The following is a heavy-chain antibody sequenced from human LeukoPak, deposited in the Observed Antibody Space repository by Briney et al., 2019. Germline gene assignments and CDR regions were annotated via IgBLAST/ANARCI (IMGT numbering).Heavy chain of an antibody. D-gene: IGHD3-16*02. V-gene: IGHV1-18*01. CDR1: GYTFTSYG. CDR2: ISVYNGNT. J-gene: IGHJ4*02. CDR3: ARDYDYVWGSYRHTPDY. Sequence: ASVKVSCKASGYTFTSYGISWVRQAPGQGLEWMGWISVYNGNTNYAQKLQGRVTMTTDTSTSTAYMELRSLRSDDTAVYYCARDYDYVWGSYRHTPDYWGQGTLVTVSS.